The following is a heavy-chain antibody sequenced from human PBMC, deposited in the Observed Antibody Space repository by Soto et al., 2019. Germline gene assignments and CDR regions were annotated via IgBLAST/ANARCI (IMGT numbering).Heavy chain of an antibody. V-gene: IGHV1-18*01. Sequence: ASVKVSCKASGYTFTNYGISWVRQAPGQGLEWMGWINVYNGNTKYAQKVQGRVTMTTDTSTSTAYMELRSLRSDDTAVYYCARGVGSGSYYNQYNSFDPRGQGTLVTVSS. CDR1: GYTFTNYG. J-gene: IGHJ5*02. CDR3: ARGVGSGSYYNQYNSFDP. CDR2: INVYNGNT. D-gene: IGHD3-10*01.